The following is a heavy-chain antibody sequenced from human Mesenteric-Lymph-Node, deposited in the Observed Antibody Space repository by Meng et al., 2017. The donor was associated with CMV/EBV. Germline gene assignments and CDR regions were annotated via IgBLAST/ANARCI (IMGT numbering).Heavy chain of an antibody. CDR1: GGTFSSYT. Sequence: QVQLVQSVAELKKPGSSVKVSFKASGGTFSSYTISWVRQAPGQGLEWMGRIIPILGIANYAQKFQGRVTITADKSTSTAYMELISLRSEDTAVYYCAGGIAAAGSRWFDPWGQGTLVTVSS. J-gene: IGHJ5*02. V-gene: IGHV1-69*02. CDR3: AGGIAAAGSRWFDP. D-gene: IGHD6-13*01. CDR2: IIPILGIA.